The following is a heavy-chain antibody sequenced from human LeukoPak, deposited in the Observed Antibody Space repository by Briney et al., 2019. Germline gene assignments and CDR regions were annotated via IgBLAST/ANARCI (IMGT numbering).Heavy chain of an antibody. CDR2: ISWNSGSI. D-gene: IGHD6-19*01. V-gene: IGHV3-9*01. CDR3: AKDMYSSGWYVFDY. J-gene: IGHJ4*02. Sequence: GGSLRLSCAASGFTFDDYARHWVRQAPGKGLEWVSGISWNSGSIGYADSVKGRFTISRDNAKNSLYLQMNSLRAEDTALYYCAKDMYSSGWYVFDYWGQGTLVTVSS. CDR1: GFTFDDYA.